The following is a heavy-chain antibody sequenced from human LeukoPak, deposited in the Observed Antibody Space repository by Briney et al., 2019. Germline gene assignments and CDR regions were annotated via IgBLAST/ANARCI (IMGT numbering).Heavy chain of an antibody. V-gene: IGHV4-30-2*01. CDR2: IYHSGTT. D-gene: IGHD3-10*01. CDR3: ARAQLLWFGEFGVPYYGMDV. CDR1: GGSLSNGGYS. J-gene: IGHJ6*02. Sequence: SETLSLTCAVSGGSLSNGGYSWSWIRQPPGKGLEWIGLIYHSGTTHYNPSLKSRLTFSLDKSKNQFSLKLSSVTAADTAVYYCARAQLLWFGEFGVPYYGMDVWGQGTTVTVSS.